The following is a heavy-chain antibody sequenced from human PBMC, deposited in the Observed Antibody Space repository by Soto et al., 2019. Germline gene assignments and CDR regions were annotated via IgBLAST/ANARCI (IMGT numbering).Heavy chain of an antibody. V-gene: IGHV4-34*01. Sequence: SETLSLTCAVYGGSFSGYYWSWIRQPPGKGLEWIGEINHSGSTNYNPSLKSRVTISVDTSKNQFSLKLSSVTAADTAVYYCARGGGITIFGVVINPWGQGTLVTVSS. D-gene: IGHD3-3*01. J-gene: IGHJ5*02. CDR1: GGSFSGYY. CDR3: ARGGGITIFGVVINP. CDR2: INHSGST.